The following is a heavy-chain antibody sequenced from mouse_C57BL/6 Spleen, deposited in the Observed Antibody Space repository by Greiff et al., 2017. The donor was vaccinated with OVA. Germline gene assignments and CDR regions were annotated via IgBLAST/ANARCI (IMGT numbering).Heavy chain of an antibody. CDR2: IYPGDGDT. Sequence: VQLQQSGPELVKPGASVKISCKASGYAFSSSWMNWVKQRPGKGLEWIGRIYPGDGDTNYNGKFKGKATLTADKSSSTAYMQLSSLTSEDSAVYYCARSGWLLTWFAYWGQGTLVTVSA. V-gene: IGHV1-82*01. D-gene: IGHD2-3*01. J-gene: IGHJ3*01. CDR3: ARSGWLLTWFAY. CDR1: GYAFSSSW.